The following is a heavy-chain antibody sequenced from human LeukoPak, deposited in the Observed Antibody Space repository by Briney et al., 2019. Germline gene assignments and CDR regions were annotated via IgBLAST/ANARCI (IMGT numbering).Heavy chain of an antibody. V-gene: IGHV3-30*03. CDR3: THWVGGRGLDY. CDR1: GFTFSSYG. Sequence: GSLRLSCAASGFTFSSYGMHWVRQAPGKGLEWVAVISYDGSNKYYADSVKGRFTISRDDSKNTAYLQMNSLKTEDTAVYYCTHWVGGRGLDYWGQGTLVTVSS. CDR2: ISYDGSNK. D-gene: IGHD7-27*01. J-gene: IGHJ4*02.